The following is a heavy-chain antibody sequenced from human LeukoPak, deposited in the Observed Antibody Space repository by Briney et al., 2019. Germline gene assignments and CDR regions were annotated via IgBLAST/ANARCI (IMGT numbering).Heavy chain of an antibody. J-gene: IGHJ4*02. Sequence: ASVKVSSKASGGTFSSYAISWVRQAPGQGLEWMGGIIPIFGTANYAQKFQGRVTITTDESTSTAYMELSSLRSEDTAVYYCASSPISYSSSSYFDYWGQGTLVTVSS. CDR2: IIPIFGTA. D-gene: IGHD6-6*01. V-gene: IGHV1-69*05. CDR1: GGTFSSYA. CDR3: ASSPISYSSSSYFDY.